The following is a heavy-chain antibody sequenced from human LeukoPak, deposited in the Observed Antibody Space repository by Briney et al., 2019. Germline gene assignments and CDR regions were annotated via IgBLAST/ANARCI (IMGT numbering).Heavy chain of an antibody. V-gene: IGHV1-18*01. CDR3: ARDCSGSSCYWIH. D-gene: IGHD2-15*01. Sequence: ASVKVSCKASGYTFSSYGISWVRQAPGQGLEWLGYISAYNGNTNYAQKVQGRITMTTDTSTSTAYMEMTSLRSDDTAVYYCARDCSGSSCYWIHWGQGTLVTVSS. J-gene: IGHJ4*02. CDR1: GYTFSSYG. CDR2: ISAYNGNT.